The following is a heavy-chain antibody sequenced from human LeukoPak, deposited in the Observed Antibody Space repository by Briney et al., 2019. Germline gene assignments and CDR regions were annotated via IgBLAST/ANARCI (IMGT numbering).Heavy chain of an antibody. D-gene: IGHD3-22*01. Sequence: ASVKVSCKASGYTFTSYGITWVRQAPGQGLEWMGWISAYNAYTYYAQKLQGRVTMTTDTSTSTAYMELRSLRSDDTAVYYCARDVLHRIDYDSSAYYPGSSYWGQGTLVTVSS. J-gene: IGHJ4*02. CDR1: GYTFTSYG. CDR3: ARDVLHRIDYDSSAYYPGSSY. V-gene: IGHV1-18*01. CDR2: ISAYNAYT.